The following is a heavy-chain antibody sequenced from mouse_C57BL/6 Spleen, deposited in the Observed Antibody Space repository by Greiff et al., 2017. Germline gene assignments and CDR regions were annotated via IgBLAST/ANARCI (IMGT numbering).Heavy chain of an antibody. CDR1: GFTFTDYY. CDR3: ASLYYYGSSYSAMDY. Sequence: EVQLVESGGGLVQPGGSLSLSCAASGFTFTDYYMSWVRQPPGKALEWLGFIRNKANGYTTEYSASVKGRFTISRDNSQSILYLQMNALRAEDSATYYCASLYYYGSSYSAMDYWGQGTSVTVSS. J-gene: IGHJ4*01. D-gene: IGHD1-1*01. CDR2: IRNKANGYTT. V-gene: IGHV7-3*01.